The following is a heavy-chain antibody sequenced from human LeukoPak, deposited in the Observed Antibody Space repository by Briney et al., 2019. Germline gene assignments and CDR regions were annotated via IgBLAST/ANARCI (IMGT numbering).Heavy chain of an antibody. V-gene: IGHV3-23*01. CDR2: ISGSGGST. Sequence: GGSLRLSCAASGFTFSSYAMSWVRQAPGKGLEWVSAISGSGGSTYYADSVKGRFTISRDNSKNTLYLQMNSLRAEDTAVYYCAKDRSFGFYDSSGYYPDAFDIWGQGTMVTVSS. CDR1: GFTFSSYA. CDR3: AKDRSFGFYDSSGYYPDAFDI. D-gene: IGHD3-22*01. J-gene: IGHJ3*02.